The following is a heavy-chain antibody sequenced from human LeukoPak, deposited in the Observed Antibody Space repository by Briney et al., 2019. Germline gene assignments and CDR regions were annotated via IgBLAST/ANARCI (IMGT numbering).Heavy chain of an antibody. D-gene: IGHD5-12*01. CDR2: MNHSGSS. Sequence: SETLSLTCAAYGGSFSGYYWSWIRQPPGEGLEWIGEMNHSGSSNYESSLETRLTISVDTSKNQFSLKLSSVTAADTAIYYCARAHRGTTGYHWDYWGQGILVTVSS. CDR1: GGSFSGYY. CDR3: ARAHRGTTGYHWDY. J-gene: IGHJ4*02. V-gene: IGHV4-34*01.